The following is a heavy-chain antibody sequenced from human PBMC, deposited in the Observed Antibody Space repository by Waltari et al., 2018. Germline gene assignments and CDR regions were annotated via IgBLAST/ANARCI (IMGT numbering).Heavy chain of an antibody. CDR2: INPKSGGT. CDR3: ARRSCTGECYAPYVY. Sequence: QVQLVQSGAEVTKPGASVKVSCKPSGYSFTHYHIHWVRQAPGQGLEWMGWINPKSGGTYYAQTFQGWVTMTRDTSTSTVYMELSSLKSDDTAVYYGARRSCTGECYAPYVYWGQGSLVTVSS. V-gene: IGHV1-2*04. J-gene: IGHJ4*02. CDR1: GYSFTHYH. D-gene: IGHD2-8*02.